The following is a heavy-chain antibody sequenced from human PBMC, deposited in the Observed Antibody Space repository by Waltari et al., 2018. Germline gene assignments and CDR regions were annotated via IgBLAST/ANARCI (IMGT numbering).Heavy chain of an antibody. D-gene: IGHD3-10*01. CDR1: GFTFDSYS. J-gene: IGHJ3*02. Sequence: QVQLVESGGGVVQPGKSLRLSCVGSGFTFDSYSLNWVRLAPGKGLEWVAEDATPDDDTRTYYADSVKGRFTISRDNSKNTVFLQMNSLTSDDTAVYYCARTLNSASESYYSPYNIWGQGTAVTVSS. V-gene: IGHV3-30-3*01. CDR2: DATPDDDTRT. CDR3: ARTLNSASESYYSPYNI.